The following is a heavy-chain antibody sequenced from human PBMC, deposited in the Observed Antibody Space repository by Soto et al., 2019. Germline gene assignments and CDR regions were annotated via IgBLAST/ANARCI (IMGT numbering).Heavy chain of an antibody. J-gene: IGHJ4*02. Sequence: QVHLVQSGAEVKKPGASVKVSCKCSGYTFTSYGITWVRQAPGQGLEWMGWISAHNGNTNYAQKHQGGVTVTRDTSTSTAYMELRSLRSDDTAVYYCARGRYGDYWGQGALVTVSS. D-gene: IGHD1-1*01. CDR1: GYTFTSYG. V-gene: IGHV1-18*01. CDR2: ISAHNGNT. CDR3: ARGRYGDY.